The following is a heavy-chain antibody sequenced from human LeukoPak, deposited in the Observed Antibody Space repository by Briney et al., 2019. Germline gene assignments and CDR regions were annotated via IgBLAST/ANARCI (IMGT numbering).Heavy chain of an antibody. CDR1: GFTFSTYA. Sequence: GGSLRLSCAASGFTFSTYAMAWVRQAPGKGLEWVSGITPTGGNTYYANSVKGRFIISRDNSKNTLYLQLNSLGVEDTAIYSCAKVASYSRSEYGSGSYDSWGQGTLVTVSS. J-gene: IGHJ4*02. CDR2: ITPTGGNT. CDR3: AKVASYSRSEYGSGSYDS. V-gene: IGHV3-23*01. D-gene: IGHD3-10*01.